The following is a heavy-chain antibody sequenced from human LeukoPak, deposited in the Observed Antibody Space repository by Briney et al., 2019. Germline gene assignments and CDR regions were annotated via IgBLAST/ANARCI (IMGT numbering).Heavy chain of an antibody. V-gene: IGHV3-23*01. J-gene: IGHJ4*02. D-gene: IGHD3-22*01. CDR1: GFTFSSYA. CDR3: AKATGSGFYFDY. Sequence: GGSLRLSCAASGFTFSSYAMTWVRQAPGKGLEWVSTITGSGGTTNYADSVKGRFTISRDNSKNTLFLQMNNLRAEDTAVYYCAKATGSGFYFDYWGQGTLVTVSS. CDR2: ITGSGGTT.